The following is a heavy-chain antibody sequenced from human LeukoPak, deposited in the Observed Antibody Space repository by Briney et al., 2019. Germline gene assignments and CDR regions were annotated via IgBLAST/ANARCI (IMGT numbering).Heavy chain of an antibody. CDR3: VKSHGDGGPNWFDP. CDR1: GFTLGSQA. D-gene: IGHD5-24*01. Sequence: PGGSLRLSCVASGFTLGSQAMSWVRQAPGKGLEWVSAICGNCDRTYYADSVKGRFTISRDNSKNILYLQMNSLRAEDTAVYYCVKSHGDGGPNWFDPWGQGTLVTVSS. CDR2: ICGNCDRT. V-gene: IGHV3-23*01. J-gene: IGHJ5*02.